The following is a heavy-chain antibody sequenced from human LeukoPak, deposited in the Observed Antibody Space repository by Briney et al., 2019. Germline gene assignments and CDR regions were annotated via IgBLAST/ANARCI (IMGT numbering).Heavy chain of an antibody. J-gene: IGHJ4*02. CDR1: GGSISSSSYY. CDR2: IYYSGST. CDR3: ARVDTAMVTDY. D-gene: IGHD5-18*01. Sequence: SETLSLTCTVSGGSISSSSYYWGWIRQPPGKGLEWIGSIYYSGSTYYNPSLKSRVTISVDTSKNQFSLKLSSVTAADTAVYYCARVDTAMVTDYWGQGTLVTVSS. V-gene: IGHV4-39*01.